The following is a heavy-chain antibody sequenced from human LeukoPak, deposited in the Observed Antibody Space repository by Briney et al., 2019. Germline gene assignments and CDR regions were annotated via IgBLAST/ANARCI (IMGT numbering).Heavy chain of an antibody. CDR1: GYTFISYG. D-gene: IGHD3-16*01. V-gene: IGHV1-18*01. J-gene: IGHJ2*01. CDR2: ISGYNGNT. Sequence: ASVKVSCKASGYTFISYGISWVRQAPGQRLEWMGWISGYNGNTNYAQNLQGRVTMTTDTSTSTAYMELRSLRSDDTAVYYCGRVLGVVPPQSEKPTPRFSYLGARGPQATVSA. CDR3: GRVLGVVPPQSEKPTPRFSYL.